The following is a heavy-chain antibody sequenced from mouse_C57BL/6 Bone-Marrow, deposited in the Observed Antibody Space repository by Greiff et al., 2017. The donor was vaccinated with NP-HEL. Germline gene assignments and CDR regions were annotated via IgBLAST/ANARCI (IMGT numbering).Heavy chain of an antibody. D-gene: IGHD1-1*01. CDR3: ARRDYYGSSYGAMDY. CDR2: IYPGSGNT. Sequence: QVQLQQSGAELVRPGASVKLSCKASGYTFTDYYINWVKQRPGQGLEWIARIYPGSGNTYYNEKFKGKATLTAAKSSSTAYMQLSSLTSEDSAVYFCARRDYYGSSYGAMDYWGQGTSVTVSS. J-gene: IGHJ4*01. V-gene: IGHV1-76*01. CDR1: GYTFTDYY.